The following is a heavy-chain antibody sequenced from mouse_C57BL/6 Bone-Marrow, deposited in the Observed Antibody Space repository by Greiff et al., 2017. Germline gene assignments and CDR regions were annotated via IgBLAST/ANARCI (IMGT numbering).Heavy chain of an antibody. D-gene: IGHD2-3*01. Sequence: EVHLVESGGDLVKPGGSLKLSCAASGFTFSSYGMSWVRQTPDKRLEWVATISSGGSYTYYPDSVKGRFTISRDNAKNTLYLQMSSLQSEDTAMYYCARLRNDGPYAMDYWGQGTSVTVSS. V-gene: IGHV5-6*01. CDR1: GFTFSSYG. CDR2: ISSGGSYT. J-gene: IGHJ4*01. CDR3: ARLRNDGPYAMDY.